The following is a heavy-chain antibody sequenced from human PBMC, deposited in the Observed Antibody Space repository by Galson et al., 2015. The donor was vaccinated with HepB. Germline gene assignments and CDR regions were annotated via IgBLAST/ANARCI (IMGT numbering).Heavy chain of an antibody. Sequence: LSLSCAVSGFTVSSNYMTWVRQAPGKGLEWVSVIHNTGNTYYADSVKGRFTISRDNSKNTLYLQMNSLRAEDTAVYYCASLTIAWGQGTLVTVSS. CDR3: ASLTIA. CDR1: GFTVSSNY. D-gene: IGHD3-10*01. V-gene: IGHV3-53*01. CDR2: IHNTGNT. J-gene: IGHJ4*02.